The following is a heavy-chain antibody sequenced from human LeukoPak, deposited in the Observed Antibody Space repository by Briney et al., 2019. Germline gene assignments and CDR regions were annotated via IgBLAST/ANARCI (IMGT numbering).Heavy chain of an antibody. V-gene: IGHV3-7*01. J-gene: IGHJ4*02. Sequence: GGSLRLSCAASGLTFSNYWMRWVRQAPGKGLECVANIKQDGSEKNYVEPVKGRFTTSRDNAKKSLYLQMNSLRAEDTAVYYCAKYARGPLDWGQGTLVTVSS. D-gene: IGHD6-6*01. CDR3: AKYARGPLD. CDR1: GLTFSNYW. CDR2: IKQDGSEK.